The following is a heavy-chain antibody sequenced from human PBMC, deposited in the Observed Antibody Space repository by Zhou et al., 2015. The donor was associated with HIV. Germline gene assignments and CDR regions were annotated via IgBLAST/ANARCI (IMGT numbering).Heavy chain of an antibody. D-gene: IGHD3-3*01. Sequence: QVQLVQSGAEVKKPGSSVKVSCKASGGTFSSYAISWVRQAPGQGLEWMGGIIPIFGTANYAQKFQGRVTITADESTSTAYMELSSLRSEDTAVYYCARDITPSPYDFWSGYYQGNYYYYGMDVWGQGTTVTVSS. CDR2: IIPIFGTA. V-gene: IGHV1-69*12. J-gene: IGHJ6*02. CDR3: ARDITPSPYDFWSGYYQGNYYYYGMDV. CDR1: GGTFSSYA.